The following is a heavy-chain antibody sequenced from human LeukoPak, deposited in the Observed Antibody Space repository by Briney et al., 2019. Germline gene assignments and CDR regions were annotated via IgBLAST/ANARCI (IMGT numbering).Heavy chain of an antibody. CDR3: ARDPGFCSGGRCYPYLDY. J-gene: IGHJ4*02. Sequence: GGSLRLSCAASGFTFRSYWMSWVRQAPGKGLEWVANINQDGSEKYYVDSVKGRFTISRDNAKNSLYLQMNSLRAEDTAVYYCARDPGFCSGGRCYPYLDYWGRGTLVTVSS. V-gene: IGHV3-7*05. CDR1: GFTFRSYW. D-gene: IGHD2-15*01. CDR2: INQDGSEK.